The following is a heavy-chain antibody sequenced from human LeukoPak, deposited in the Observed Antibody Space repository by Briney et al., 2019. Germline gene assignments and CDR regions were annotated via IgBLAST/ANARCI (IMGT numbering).Heavy chain of an antibody. V-gene: IGHV5-51*01. D-gene: IGHD6-13*01. Sequence: GESLRISCKGSGYSFTSYWIGWVRQMPGKGLEWMGIIYPGDSDTRYSPSFQGQVTISADKSISTAYLQWSSLKASDTAMYYCARINSSSWYLPQYFDYWGQGTLVTVSS. CDR2: IYPGDSDT. J-gene: IGHJ4*02. CDR1: GYSFTSYW. CDR3: ARINSSSWYLPQYFDY.